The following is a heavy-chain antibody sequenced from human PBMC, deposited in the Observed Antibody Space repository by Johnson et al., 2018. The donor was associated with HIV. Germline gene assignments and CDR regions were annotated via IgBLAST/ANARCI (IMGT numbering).Heavy chain of an antibody. CDR1: GFTFRSYG. Sequence: QVQLVESGGGVVQPGRSLRLSCVASGFTFRSYGMHWVRQAPGKGLEWVAFVSYDGTNEFYADSVKGRFTVSRDSSKNTLFLQMNSLRAEDTAVYFCAKVHIAARWSDAFDIWGQGKMVTVSS. V-gene: IGHV3-30*18. D-gene: IGHD6-6*01. CDR2: VSYDGTNE. J-gene: IGHJ3*02. CDR3: AKVHIAARWSDAFDI.